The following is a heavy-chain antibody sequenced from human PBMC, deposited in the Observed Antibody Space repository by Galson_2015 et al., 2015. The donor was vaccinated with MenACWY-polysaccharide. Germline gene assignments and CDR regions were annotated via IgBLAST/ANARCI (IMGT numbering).Heavy chain of an antibody. CDR1: GFTFRNYW. V-gene: IGHV3-15*01. CDR3: TTDPGKLELPLIDH. CDR2: IKSKTDGGTT. J-gene: IGHJ4*02. D-gene: IGHD1-7*01. Sequence: SLRLSCAASGFTFRNYWMTWVRQAPGKGLEWVGRIKSKTDGGTTDYAAPVKGRFTISRDDSKNTLYLQMNSLKTEDTAVYYCTTDPGKLELPLIDHWGQGTLVTVSS.